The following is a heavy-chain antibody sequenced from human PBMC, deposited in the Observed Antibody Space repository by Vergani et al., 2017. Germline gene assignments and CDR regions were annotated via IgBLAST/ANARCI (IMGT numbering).Heavy chain of an antibody. Sequence: QVQLQESGPGLVKPSETLSLTCTVSGGSISSYYWSWIRQPPGKGLEWIGYIYYSGSTNYNPSLKSRVTISVDTSKNQFSLKLSSVTAADTAVYYCAKSRAAPTGWFDPWGQGTLVTVSS. V-gene: IGHV4-59*01. CDR2: IYYSGST. CDR1: GGSISSYY. CDR3: AKSRAAPTGWFDP. D-gene: IGHD6-6*01. J-gene: IGHJ5*02.